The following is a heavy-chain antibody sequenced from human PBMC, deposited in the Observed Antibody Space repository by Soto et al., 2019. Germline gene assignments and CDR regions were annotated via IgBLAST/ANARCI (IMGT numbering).Heavy chain of an antibody. J-gene: IGHJ6*02. V-gene: IGHV4-34*01. D-gene: IGHD6-19*01. CDR3: ARVSRRSTSSGYSSGWPYYYYGMDV. CDR1: GGSFSGYY. CDR2: INHSGST. Sequence: KPSETLSLTCAVYGGSFSGYYWSWIRQPPGKGLEWIGEINHSGSTNYNPSLKSRVTISVDTSKNQFSLKLSSVTAADTAVYYCARVSRRSTSSGYSSGWPYYYYGMDVWGQGTTVTVYS.